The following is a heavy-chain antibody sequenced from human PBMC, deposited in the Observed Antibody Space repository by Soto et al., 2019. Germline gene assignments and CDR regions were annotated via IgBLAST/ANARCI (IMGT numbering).Heavy chain of an antibody. V-gene: IGHV3-23*01. CDR3: ASGGSWVYYGMDV. Sequence: GGSLRLSCAASGFTFSSYVMSWVRQAPGKGLEWVSAISGSGGKTYYADSVKGRFTISRDNSEDTLYLQMNSLRAADTAVYYCASGGSWVYYGMDVWGQGTTVTVSS. CDR2: ISGSGGKT. CDR1: GFTFSSYV. J-gene: IGHJ6*02. D-gene: IGHD3-10*01.